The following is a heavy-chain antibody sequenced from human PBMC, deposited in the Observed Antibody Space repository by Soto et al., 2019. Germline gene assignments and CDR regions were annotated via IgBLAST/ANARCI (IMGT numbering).Heavy chain of an antibody. Sequence: QVQLQQWGAGLLKPSETLSLTCAVYGGSFSGYYWSWIRQPPGKGLEWIGEINNSGSTNYNPSLKRRVTTSVDGTKNQYPLKLSSVTAADTTVFYCARDRVTLVRGRYIADYFQHWGQGTMVTVSS. J-gene: IGHJ1*01. D-gene: IGHD3-10*01. CDR1: GGSFSGYY. V-gene: IGHV4-34*01. CDR3: ARDRVTLVRGRYIADYFQH. CDR2: INNSGST.